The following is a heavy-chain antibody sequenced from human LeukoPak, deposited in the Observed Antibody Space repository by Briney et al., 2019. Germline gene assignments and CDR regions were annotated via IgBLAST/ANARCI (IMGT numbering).Heavy chain of an antibody. V-gene: IGHV3-30*02. D-gene: IGHD2-15*01. CDR3: AKDERRYCSGGSCYGFDY. Sequence: GGSLRLSCAASGFTFSSYGMHWVRQTPGKGLEWVAFIRYDGSNKYYADSVKGRFTISRDNSKNTLYLQMNSLRAEDTAVYYCAKDERRYCSGGSCYGFDYWGQGTLVTVSS. CDR2: IRYDGSNK. J-gene: IGHJ4*02. CDR1: GFTFSSYG.